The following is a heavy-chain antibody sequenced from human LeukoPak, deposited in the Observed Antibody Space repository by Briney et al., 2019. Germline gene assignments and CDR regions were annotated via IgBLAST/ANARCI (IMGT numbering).Heavy chain of an antibody. Sequence: PGGSLRLSCAASGFTVSSNYMSWVRQAPGKGLEWVSVIYSGGSTYYADSVKGRFTISRDNSKNTLYLRMNSLRAEDTAVYYCARDDSGYDVSQNDYWGQGTLVTVSS. V-gene: IGHV3-66*02. CDR1: GFTVSSNY. CDR2: IYSGGST. J-gene: IGHJ4*02. D-gene: IGHD5-12*01. CDR3: ARDDSGYDVSQNDY.